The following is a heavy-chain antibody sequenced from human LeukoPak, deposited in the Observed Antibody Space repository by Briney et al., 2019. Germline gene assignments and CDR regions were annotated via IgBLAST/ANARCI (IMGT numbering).Heavy chain of an antibody. CDR3: ASRYCTNGECYFHSYYGMDV. J-gene: IGHJ6*02. CDR1: GGTFSSYA. V-gene: IGHV1-69*01. Sequence: ASVKVSCKASGGTFSSYAISWVRQAPGQGLEWMGGIIPIFGTANYAQKFQGRVTITADESTSTAYMELSSLRSEDTAVYYCASRYCTNGECYFHSYYGMDVWGQGTTVTVSS. D-gene: IGHD2-8*01. CDR2: IIPIFGTA.